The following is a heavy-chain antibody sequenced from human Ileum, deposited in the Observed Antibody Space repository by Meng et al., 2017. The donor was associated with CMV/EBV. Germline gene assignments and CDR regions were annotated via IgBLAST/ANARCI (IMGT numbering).Heavy chain of an antibody. CDR3: ARLGPLSRLGEDQN. Sequence: GESLKISCKASGYIFTNYWIGWVRQRPGKGLEWIGVIYPGDFDTRYNPSFQGQVIISADRSMNTAYLQLTSLKASDTAMYYCARLGPLSRLGEDQNWDQGTLVTVSS. CDR2: IYPGDFDT. D-gene: IGHD3-16*01. J-gene: IGHJ4*02. V-gene: IGHV5-51*01. CDR1: GYIFTNYW.